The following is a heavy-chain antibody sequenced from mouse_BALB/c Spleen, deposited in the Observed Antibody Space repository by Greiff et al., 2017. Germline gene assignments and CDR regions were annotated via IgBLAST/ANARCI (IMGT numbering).Heavy chain of an antibody. CDR1: GFTFSSFG. Sequence: EVHLVESGGGLVQPGGSRKLSCAASGFTFSSFGMHWVRQAPEKGLEWVAYISSGSSTIYYADTVKGRFTISRDNPKNTLFLQMTSLRSEDTAMYYCASDYDYDSWFAYWGQGTLVTVSA. CDR3: ASDYDYDSWFAY. V-gene: IGHV5-17*02. CDR2: ISSGSSTI. J-gene: IGHJ3*01. D-gene: IGHD2-4*01.